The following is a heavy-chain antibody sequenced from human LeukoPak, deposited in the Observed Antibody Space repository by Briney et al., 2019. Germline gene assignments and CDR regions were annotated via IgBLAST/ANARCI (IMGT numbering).Heavy chain of an antibody. J-gene: IGHJ5*02. CDR2: ILYDGNKK. Sequence: GGSLRLSCAASGFSFSSHNMHWVRQAPGKGLEWVAIILYDGNKKYYADSVKGRFTISRDTSKNTLYLQMNSLRPEDTAMYYCARGGDFPFDPWGQGTLVTVSS. CDR1: GFSFSSHN. V-gene: IGHV3-30-3*01. D-gene: IGHD3-3*01. CDR3: ARGGDFPFDP.